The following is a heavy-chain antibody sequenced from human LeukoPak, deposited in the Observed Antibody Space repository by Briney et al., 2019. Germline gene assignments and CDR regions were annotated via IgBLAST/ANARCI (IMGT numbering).Heavy chain of an antibody. CDR3: ARERLYCSSTSCYISYYGMDV. D-gene: IGHD2-2*02. J-gene: IGHJ6*02. V-gene: IGHV4-34*01. CDR1: GGSFSGYY. Sequence: SETLSLTRAVYGGSFSGYYWSWIRQPPGKGLEWIGEINHSGSTNYNPSLKSRVTISVDTSKNQFSLKLSSVTAADTAVYYCARERLYCSSTSCYISYYGMDVWGQGTTVTVSS. CDR2: INHSGST.